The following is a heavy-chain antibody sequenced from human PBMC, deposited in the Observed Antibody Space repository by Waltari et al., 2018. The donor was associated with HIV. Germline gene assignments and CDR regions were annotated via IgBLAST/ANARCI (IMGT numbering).Heavy chain of an antibody. CDR2: ISIYESTT. J-gene: IGHJ4*02. V-gene: IGHV1-18*01. CDR1: GYTFSSFG. CDR3: VRDKGSILTAYYNVDY. D-gene: IGHD3-9*01. Sequence: QVQLVQSGPEVKQPGASVKVSCKASGYTFSSFGISWVRQAPGQGLEWMGWISIYESTTKYAQIVQGRVTLTADTSTSTAYMELRSLRSDDTATFYCVRDKGSILTAYYNVDYWGQGTLVTVSS.